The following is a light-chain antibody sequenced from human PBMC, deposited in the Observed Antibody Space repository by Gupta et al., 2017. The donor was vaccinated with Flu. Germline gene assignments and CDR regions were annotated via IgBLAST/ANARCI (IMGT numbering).Light chain of an antibody. CDR1: SSDVGGYNY. Sequence: QSALPQPPSAPGSPGQSVTISSTGTSSDVGGYNYVSWYQQHPGKAPKLMIYEVSKRPSGVPDRFSGSKSGNTASLTVSGLQAEDEADYYCSSYTGSNNLVFGGGTKLTVV. V-gene: IGLV2-8*01. CDR3: SSYTGSNNLV. CDR2: EVS. J-gene: IGLJ2*01.